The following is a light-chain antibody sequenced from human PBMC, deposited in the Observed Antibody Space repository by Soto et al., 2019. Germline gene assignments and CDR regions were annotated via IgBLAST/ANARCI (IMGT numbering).Light chain of an antibody. V-gene: IGKV1-9*01. CDR3: QQYHNYWT. Sequence: IQVTQSPSSLSASVGDRVTITCRASQDISSYLAWYQQKPGKAPTLLIYAASTLQSGVPSRFSGSGSGTEFTLTISSLQPDDVATYYCQQYHNYWTVGQGTKVDIK. J-gene: IGKJ1*01. CDR2: AAS. CDR1: QDISSY.